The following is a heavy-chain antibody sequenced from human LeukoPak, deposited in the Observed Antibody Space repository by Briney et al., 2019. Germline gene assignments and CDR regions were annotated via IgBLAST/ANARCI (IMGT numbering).Heavy chain of an antibody. J-gene: IGHJ4*02. CDR1: GFTFSSYA. CDR3: AKASEMATIGFRALHYFDY. D-gene: IGHD5-24*01. Sequence: GGSLRLSCAASGFTFSSYAMSCVRQAPGKGLEWVSAISGSGGSTYYADSVKGRFTISRDNSKITLYLQMSSLRAEDTVVYYCAKASEMATIGFRALHYFDYWGQGTLVTVSS. V-gene: IGHV3-23*01. CDR2: ISGSGGST.